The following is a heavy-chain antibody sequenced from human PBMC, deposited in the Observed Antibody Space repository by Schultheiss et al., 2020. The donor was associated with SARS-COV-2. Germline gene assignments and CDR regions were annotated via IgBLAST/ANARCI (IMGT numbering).Heavy chain of an antibody. J-gene: IGHJ4*02. CDR3: ARDLHGSGWYRIDY. CDR1: GDSVSNNSVA. V-gene: IGHV6-1*01. CDR2: TYYRSKWYN. D-gene: IGHD6-19*01. Sequence: SETLSLTCAISGDSVSNNSVAWNWIRQSPSRGLEWLGRTYYRSKWYNDYAPSVQSRIIISPDTAKNQLSLQLDSVTPEDTAVYYCARDLHGSGWYRIDYWGQGTLVTVSS.